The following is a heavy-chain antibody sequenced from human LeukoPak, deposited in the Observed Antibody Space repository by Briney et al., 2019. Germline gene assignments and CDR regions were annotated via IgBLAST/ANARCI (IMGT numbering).Heavy chain of an antibody. D-gene: IGHD5-18*01. V-gene: IGHV4-39*01. CDR2: IYYSGST. Sequence: SETLSLTCTVSGGSISSSSYYWGWIRQPPGTGLEWIGSIYYSGSTYYNPSLKSRVTISVDTSKNQFSLKLSSVTAADTAVYYCARIERKSHVDTAPSWGQGTLVTVSS. J-gene: IGHJ4*02. CDR1: GGSISSSSYY. CDR3: ARIERKSHVDTAPS.